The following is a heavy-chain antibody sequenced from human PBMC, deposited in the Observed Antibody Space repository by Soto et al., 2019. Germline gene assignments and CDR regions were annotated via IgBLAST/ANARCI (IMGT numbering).Heavy chain of an antibody. CDR1: GFTFTSSA. J-gene: IGHJ6*02. CDR3: AADRYRPDTAMAYGMDV. D-gene: IGHD5-18*01. V-gene: IGHV1-58*01. Sequence: QMQLVQSGPEVKKPGTSVKVSCKASGFTFTSSAVQWVRQARGQRLEWIGWIVVGSGNTNYAQKFQERVTITRDMSTSTAYMERSSLRSEDTAVYYCAADRYRPDTAMAYGMDVWGQGTTVTVSS. CDR2: IVVGSGNT.